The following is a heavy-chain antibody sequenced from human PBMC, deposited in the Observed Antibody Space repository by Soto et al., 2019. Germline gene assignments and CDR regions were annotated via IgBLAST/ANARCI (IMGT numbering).Heavy chain of an antibody. J-gene: IGHJ4*02. CDR3: ARGRYCSSTSRYAGTLDY. Sequence: EASVKVSCKASGYTFTSYGISWVRQAPGQGLEWMGWISAYNGNTNYAQKLQGRVTMTTDTSTSTAYMELRSLRSDDTAVYYCARGRYCSSTSRYAGTLDYWGQGTLVTVSS. V-gene: IGHV1-18*01. CDR2: ISAYNGNT. D-gene: IGHD2-2*01. CDR1: GYTFTSYG.